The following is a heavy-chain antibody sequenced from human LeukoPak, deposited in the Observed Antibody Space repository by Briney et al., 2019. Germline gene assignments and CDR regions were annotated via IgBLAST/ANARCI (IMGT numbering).Heavy chain of an antibody. J-gene: IGHJ4*02. Sequence: PSETLSLTCTVSGASISSYYWSWVRQPPGKGLEWIGYIYYSVTTNYNPSLKSRITMSVDRSKNQFSLKLTSLTAADTAVYYCASSHNRSYPQYYFDYWGQGTLVTVSS. CDR2: IYYSVTT. CDR3: ASSHNRSYPQYYFDY. V-gene: IGHV4-59*01. D-gene: IGHD1-26*01. CDR1: GASISSYY.